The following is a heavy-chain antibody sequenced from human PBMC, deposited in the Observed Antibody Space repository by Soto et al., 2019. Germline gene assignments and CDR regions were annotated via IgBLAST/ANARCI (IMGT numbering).Heavy chain of an antibody. J-gene: IGHJ4*02. V-gene: IGHV3-23*01. Sequence: GGSLRLSCGASGFTFSHYGISWIRLSPGKGLEWVSVISGGGDTTYYTPSVKGRFTISRDDFRNTLYLQMNSLRTEDTAIYYCAKLRDFVVLPAGILDYWGPGTLVTVSS. CDR1: GFTFSHYG. CDR2: ISGGGDTT. CDR3: AKLRDFVVLPAGILDY. D-gene: IGHD2-8*01.